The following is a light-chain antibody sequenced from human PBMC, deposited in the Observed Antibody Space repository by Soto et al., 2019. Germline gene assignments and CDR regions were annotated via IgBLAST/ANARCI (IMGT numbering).Light chain of an antibody. CDR2: GAS. CDR3: QQYNSRPPYT. Sequence: EIVMTQSPATLSVSPGERATLSCRASQSVGSDLAWYQQRPGQAPRLVIFGASTRAAGIPARFSRSGSGTDFTLTFRSLQCEDLAVYYCQQYNSRPPYTFGQGTKLEI. V-gene: IGKV3-15*01. CDR1: QSVGSD. J-gene: IGKJ2*01.